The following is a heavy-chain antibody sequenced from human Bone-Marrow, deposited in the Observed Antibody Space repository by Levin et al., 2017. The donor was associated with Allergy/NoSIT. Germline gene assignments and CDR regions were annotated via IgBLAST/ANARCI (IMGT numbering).Heavy chain of an antibody. CDR1: GFTFSSYS. Sequence: GESLKISCAASGFTFSSYSMNWVRQAPGKGLEWVSSISSSSSYIYYADSVKGRFTISRDNAKNSLYLQMNSLRAEDTAVYYCARAYSSGQIDAFDIWGQGTMVTVSS. CDR2: ISSSSSYI. D-gene: IGHD6-19*01. J-gene: IGHJ3*02. V-gene: IGHV3-21*01. CDR3: ARAYSSGQIDAFDI.